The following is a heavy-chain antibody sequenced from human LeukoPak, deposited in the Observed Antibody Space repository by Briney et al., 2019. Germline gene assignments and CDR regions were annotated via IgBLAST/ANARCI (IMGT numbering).Heavy chain of an antibody. CDR1: GFTFSSYW. CDR2: ISTDGSDT. CDR3: VRVGYSSSWYVDY. D-gene: IGHD6-13*01. V-gene: IGHV3-74*01. J-gene: IGHJ4*02. Sequence: GGSLRLSCAASGFTFSSYWMHWVRQAPGKGLVWVSRISTDGSDTSYADSVKGRFTISRDNAKNTLYLQMNSLRAEDTAVYYCVRVGYSSSWYVDYWGQGTLVTVSS.